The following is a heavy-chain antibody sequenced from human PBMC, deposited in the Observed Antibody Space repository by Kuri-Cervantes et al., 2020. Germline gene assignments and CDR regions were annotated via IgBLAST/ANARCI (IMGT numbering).Heavy chain of an antibody. Sequence: SETLSLTCTVSGGSVSSGSYYWSWIRQPPGRGLEWIGEINHSGSTNYNPSLKSRVTISVDTSKNQFSLKMSSVTAADTAVYYCARSRSTRFQHWGQGTLVTVSS. J-gene: IGHJ1*01. CDR2: INHSGST. D-gene: IGHD1-1*01. CDR1: GGSVSSGSYY. CDR3: ARSRSTRFQH. V-gene: IGHV4-61*01.